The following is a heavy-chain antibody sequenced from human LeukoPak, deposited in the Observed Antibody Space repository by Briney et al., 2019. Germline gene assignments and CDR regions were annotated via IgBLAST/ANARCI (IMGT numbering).Heavy chain of an antibody. CDR3: AKDLGGDQDY. D-gene: IGHD2-21*01. CDR1: GFTFSSYG. V-gene: IGHV3-30*18. Sequence: GGPLRLSCAASGFTFSSYGMHWVRQAPGKGLEWVAVISYDGSNKYYADSVKGRFTISRDNSKNTLYLQMNSLRAEDTAVYYCAKDLGGDQDYWGQGTLVTVSS. J-gene: IGHJ4*02. CDR2: ISYDGSNK.